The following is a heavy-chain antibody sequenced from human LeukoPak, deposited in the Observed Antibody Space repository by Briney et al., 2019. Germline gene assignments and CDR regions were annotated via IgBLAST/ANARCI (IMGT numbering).Heavy chain of an antibody. J-gene: IGHJ4*02. CDR1: GFTFSSYG. Sequence: PGGSLRLSCAASGFTFSSYGMHWVRQAPGKGLEWVAVIWYDGSNKYYVDSVKGRFTISRDNSKNTLYLQMNSLRAEDTAVYYCTGSDSSGYSISHLAYWGQGTLVTVSS. CDR2: IWYDGSNK. CDR3: TGSDSSGYSISHLAY. D-gene: IGHD3-22*01. V-gene: IGHV3-33*01.